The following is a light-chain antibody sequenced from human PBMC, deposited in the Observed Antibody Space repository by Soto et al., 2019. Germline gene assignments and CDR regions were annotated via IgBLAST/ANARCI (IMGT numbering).Light chain of an antibody. CDR2: DAS. CDR3: PQFQSYALN. Sequence: AIQLTQSPSSLSASVGDRVTITCRASQGISSALAWYQHKPGRAPRLLIYDASSLQSGLSSRFSGSGSGTDFTLTISSLQPEDFATYYCPQFQSYALNFGGGTKLEIK. J-gene: IGKJ4*01. V-gene: IGKV1-13*02. CDR1: QGISSA.